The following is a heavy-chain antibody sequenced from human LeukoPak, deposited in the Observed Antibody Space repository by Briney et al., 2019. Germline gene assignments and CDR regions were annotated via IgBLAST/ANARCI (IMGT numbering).Heavy chain of an antibody. Sequence: PGGSLRLSCAASGFTFSDYYMSWIRQAPGKGLEWVSSISGSSSYIYYADSVKGRFTISRDNAKNSLYLQMNSLRAEDTAVYYCARGASEGEFDYWGQGTLVTVSS. CDR2: ISGSSSYI. CDR3: ARGASEGEFDY. V-gene: IGHV3-11*06. CDR1: GFTFSDYY. D-gene: IGHD3-16*01. J-gene: IGHJ4*02.